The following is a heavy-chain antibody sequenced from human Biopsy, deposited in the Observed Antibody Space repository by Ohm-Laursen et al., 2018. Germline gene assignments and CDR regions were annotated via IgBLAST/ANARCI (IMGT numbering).Heavy chain of an antibody. CDR2: IYSGGNT. J-gene: IGHJ4*02. V-gene: IGHV4-61*01. CDR1: GDSLTSGPEN. Sequence: TLSLTCTVSGDSLTSGPENWSWIRQSPGQGLEYIGFIYSGGNTNYNPSLKNRVTMSVDTSKNQFYLKLYSVTAADTAVYYCARGMRSSGWPYFDSWGQGTLATVSS. D-gene: IGHD6-19*01. CDR3: ARGMRSSGWPYFDS.